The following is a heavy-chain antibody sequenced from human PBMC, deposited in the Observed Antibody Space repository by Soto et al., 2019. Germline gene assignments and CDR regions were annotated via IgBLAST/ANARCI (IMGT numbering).Heavy chain of an antibody. CDR2: INPNSGGT. Sequence: GASVKVSCKASGYTFTGYYMHWVRQAPGQGLEWMGWINPNSGGTNYAQKFQGRVTMTRDTSISTAYMELSRLRSDDTAVYYCARDHPYSWNSVDHYYYYYGMDVWGQGTTVTVSS. D-gene: IGHD1-1*01. CDR3: ARDHPYSWNSVDHYYYYYGMDV. V-gene: IGHV1-2*02. CDR1: GYTFTGYY. J-gene: IGHJ6*02.